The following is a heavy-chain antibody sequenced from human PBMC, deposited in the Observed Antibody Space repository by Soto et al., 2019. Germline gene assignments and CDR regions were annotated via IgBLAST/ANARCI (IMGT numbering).Heavy chain of an antibody. V-gene: IGHV4-30-4*01. CDR1: GGSISSGDYY. CDR3: ARGRRLVIMPRNWFDP. CDR2: IYYSGST. Sequence: PSETLSLTCTVSGGSISSGDYYWSWIRQPPGKGLEWIGYIYYSGSTYYNPSLKSRVTISVDTSKNQFSLKLSSVTAADTAVYYCARGRRLVIMPRNWFDPWGQGTLVTVSS. J-gene: IGHJ5*02. D-gene: IGHD3-9*01.